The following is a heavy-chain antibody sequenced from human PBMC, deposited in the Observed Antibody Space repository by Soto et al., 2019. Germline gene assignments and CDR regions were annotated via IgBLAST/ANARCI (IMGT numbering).Heavy chain of an antibody. CDR2: IIPIFGTA. Sequence: QVQLVQSGAEVKKPGSSVKVSCKASGGTFSSYAISWVRQAPGQGLEWMGGIIPIFGTANYAQKFQGRVTITADESTSPAYMELSSLRSEDTAVYYCARGIHCGGDCYAEYFQHWGQGTLVTVSS. CDR1: GGTFSSYA. V-gene: IGHV1-69*12. D-gene: IGHD2-21*02. CDR3: ARGIHCGGDCYAEYFQH. J-gene: IGHJ1*01.